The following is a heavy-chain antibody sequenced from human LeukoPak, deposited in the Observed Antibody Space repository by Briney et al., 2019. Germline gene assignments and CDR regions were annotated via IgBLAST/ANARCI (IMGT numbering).Heavy chain of an antibody. J-gene: IGHJ1*01. CDR2: ISYDGSNK. Sequence: GGSLRLSCAASGFTFSSYGMHWVRQAPGKGLEWVAVISYDGSNKYYADSVKGRFTISRDNSKNTLYLQMNSLRAEDTAVYYCAKDLFSGGSYGRAEYFQHWGQGTLVTVSS. CDR1: GFTFSSYG. V-gene: IGHV3-30*18. D-gene: IGHD1-26*01. CDR3: AKDLFSGGSYGRAEYFQH.